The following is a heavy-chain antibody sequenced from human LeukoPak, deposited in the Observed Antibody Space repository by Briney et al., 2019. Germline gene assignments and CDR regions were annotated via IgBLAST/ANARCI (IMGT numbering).Heavy chain of an antibody. CDR3: AKVRDCGGDCLDY. J-gene: IGHJ4*02. D-gene: IGHD2-21*01. V-gene: IGHV3-30*18. CDR1: GFTFRDYG. CDR2: ISYDGSNK. Sequence: GGSLRLSCAASGFTFRDYGMHWVRQAPGKGLKWVASISYDGSNKVYADSVKGRFTISRDNSKSTLYLQMNSLRAEDTAVYYCAKVRDCGGDCLDYWGQGTLVTVSS.